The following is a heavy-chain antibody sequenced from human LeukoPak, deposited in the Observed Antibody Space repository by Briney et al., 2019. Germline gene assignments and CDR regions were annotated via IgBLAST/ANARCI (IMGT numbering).Heavy chain of an antibody. Sequence: PGGSLRLSCAASGFTLRNFEGNWVRQAPGKGLEWVSYISSGGGSIYYADSVKGRFTISRDNAKNSLYLQMNSLRAEDTAVYYCARVSGDSLDYWGQGTLVTVSS. J-gene: IGHJ4*02. D-gene: IGHD2-21*02. CDR2: ISSGGGSI. CDR1: GFTLRNFE. CDR3: ARVSGDSLDY. V-gene: IGHV3-48*03.